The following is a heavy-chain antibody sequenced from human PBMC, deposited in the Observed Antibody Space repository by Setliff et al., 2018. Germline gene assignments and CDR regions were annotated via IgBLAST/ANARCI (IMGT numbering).Heavy chain of an antibody. D-gene: IGHD3-10*01. V-gene: IGHV4-34*01. Sequence: SETLSLTCAVYDGSFSDYYWSWIRQHPGKGLEWIGEINHYGSTKYKSSLKSRVTISVDTPKNQFSLKLHSVTAADTAVYYCARRWNFGPDGSGIHDGFDMWGEGTMVTVSS. CDR1: DGSFSDYY. J-gene: IGHJ3*02. CDR3: ARRWNFGPDGSGIHDGFDM. CDR2: INHYGST.